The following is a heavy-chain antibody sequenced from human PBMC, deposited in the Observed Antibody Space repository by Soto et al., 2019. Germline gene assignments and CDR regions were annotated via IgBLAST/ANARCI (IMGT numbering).Heavy chain of an antibody. CDR1: GGTFSSYA. D-gene: IGHD6-13*01. V-gene: IGHV1-69*01. CDR3: ASRRTGYSSSWPFDY. CDR2: IIPIFGTA. Sequence: QVQLVQSGAEVKKPGSSVKVSCKASGGTFSSYAISWVRQAPGQGLEWMGGIIPIFGTANYAQKFQGRVTITSDESTSTAYMELRSLRSEDTAVYYGASRRTGYSSSWPFDYWGQGTLVTVSS. J-gene: IGHJ4*02.